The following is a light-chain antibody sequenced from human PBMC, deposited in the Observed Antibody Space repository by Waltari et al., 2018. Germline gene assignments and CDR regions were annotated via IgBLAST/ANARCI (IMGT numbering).Light chain of an antibody. CDR2: WAS. CDR3: QQYYSRRT. J-gene: IGKJ1*01. CDR1: QSILYNSTDKNY. Sequence: IVMTQSPDSLAVSLGERATINCKSSQSILYNSTDKNYLAWYQQKPGQPPKLLIYWASTRESGVPDRFSGNGSGTDFTLTISSLQAEDVAVYYCQQYYSRRTFGQGTKVEI. V-gene: IGKV4-1*01.